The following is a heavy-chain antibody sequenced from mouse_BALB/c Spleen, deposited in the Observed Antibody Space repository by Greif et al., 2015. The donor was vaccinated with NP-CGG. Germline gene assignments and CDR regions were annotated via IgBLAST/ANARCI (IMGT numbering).Heavy chain of an antibody. Sequence: VQLQESGAELVRPGTSVKVSCKASGYAFTNYLIEWAKQRPGQGLEWIGVINPGSGGTNYNEKFKGKATLTADKSSSTAYMQLSSLTSYVSAVYFCARSGGDYDVAYWGQGTLVTVSA. D-gene: IGHD2-4*01. V-gene: IGHV1-54*01. CDR2: INPGSGGT. CDR3: ARSGGDYDVAY. CDR1: GYAFTNYL. J-gene: IGHJ3*01.